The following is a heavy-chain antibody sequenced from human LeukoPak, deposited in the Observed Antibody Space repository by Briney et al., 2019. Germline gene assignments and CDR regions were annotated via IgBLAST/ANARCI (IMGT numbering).Heavy chain of an antibody. Sequence: SVKVSCKASGGTFSSYAISWVRQAPGQGLEWMGRIIPIFGTANYAQKFQGRVTITTDESTSTAYMELSSLRSEDAAVYYCARDLGIVGATTSYYYYMDVWGKGTTVTVSS. D-gene: IGHD1-26*01. V-gene: IGHV1-69*05. J-gene: IGHJ6*03. CDR1: GGTFSSYA. CDR2: IIPIFGTA. CDR3: ARDLGIVGATTSYYYYMDV.